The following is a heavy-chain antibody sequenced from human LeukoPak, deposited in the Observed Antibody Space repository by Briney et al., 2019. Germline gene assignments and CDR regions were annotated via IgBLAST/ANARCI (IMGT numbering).Heavy chain of an antibody. CDR3: ARDFFLAALDY. D-gene: IGHD6-13*01. CDR1: GFTFSSYE. CDR2: ISSSGSTI. J-gene: IGHJ4*02. V-gene: IGHV3-48*03. Sequence: PGGSLRLSCAASGFTFSSYEMNWVRQAPGKGLGWVSYISSSGSTIYYADSVKGRFTISRDNAENSLYLQMNSLRAEDTAVYYCARDFFLAALDYWGQGTLVTVSS.